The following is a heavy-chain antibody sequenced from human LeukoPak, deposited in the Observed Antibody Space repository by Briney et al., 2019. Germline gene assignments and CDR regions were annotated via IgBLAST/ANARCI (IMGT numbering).Heavy chain of an antibody. CDR1: GFTFSSYA. J-gene: IGHJ4*02. D-gene: IGHD4-17*01. Sequence: GGSLRLSCAASGFTFSSYAMSWVRQAPGKGLEWVANIKHTGSATYYADSVKGRFTISRDNAKNTLYLQMNNRRAEDTAVYFWAKAQATVANWGQGTLVTVSS. CDR2: IKHTGSAT. CDR3: AKAQATVAN. V-gene: IGHV3-7*01.